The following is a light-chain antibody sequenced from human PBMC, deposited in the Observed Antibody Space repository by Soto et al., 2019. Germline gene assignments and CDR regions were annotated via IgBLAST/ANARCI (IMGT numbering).Light chain of an antibody. CDR2: EVS. Sequence: QSVLTQPPSASGPPGQSVTISCTGTSSDVGGYNYVSWYQQHPGKAPKLMIYEVSKRPSGVPDRFSGSKSGNTASLTVSGLQAEDEADYYCSSYAGSNTPYGFGTGTKVTVL. CDR1: SSDVGGYNY. V-gene: IGLV2-8*01. J-gene: IGLJ1*01. CDR3: SSYAGSNTPYG.